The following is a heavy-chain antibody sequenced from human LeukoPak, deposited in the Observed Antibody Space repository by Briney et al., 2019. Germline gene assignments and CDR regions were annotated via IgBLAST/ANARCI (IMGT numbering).Heavy chain of an antibody. CDR1: GFSFSNYW. CDR3: ARGDDFSGDY. D-gene: IGHD2-21*02. CDR2: TNQDGAGK. V-gene: IGHV3-7*04. J-gene: IGHJ4*02. Sequence: GGSLRLSCAASGFSFSNYWMHWVRQAPGKGLEWVANTNQDGAGKYYVDSVKGRFTISRDNAKNSLYLQMNSLRAEDTAIYYCARGDDFSGDYWGQGTLVTVSS.